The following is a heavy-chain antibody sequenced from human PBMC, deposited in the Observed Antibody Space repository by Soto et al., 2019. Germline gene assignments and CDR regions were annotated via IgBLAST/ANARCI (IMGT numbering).Heavy chain of an antibody. J-gene: IGHJ4*02. CDR1: GFNFNNYA. CDR3: AKVFYDFWSGAIDY. CDR2: ISGGSVATT. V-gene: IGHV3-23*01. D-gene: IGHD3-3*01. Sequence: PGGSLRLSCAASGFNFNNYAMTWVRQAPGKGLEWVSAISGGSVATTYYTDSVQGRFTISRDNSKNTVYLQMNSLRAEDTAVYYCAKVFYDFWSGAIDYWGQGTLVTVS.